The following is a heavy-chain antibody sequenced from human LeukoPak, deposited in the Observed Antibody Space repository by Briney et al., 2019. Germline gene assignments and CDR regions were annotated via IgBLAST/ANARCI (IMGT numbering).Heavy chain of an antibody. J-gene: IGHJ4*02. CDR3: AKDRHPARTDGYYFDY. CDR2: ISYDANNK. Sequence: PGRSLRLSCAASAFTFRTYGMHWVRQAPGKGPEWVAVISYDANNKYYADSVKGRFTISRDNSKNTLYLQMNSLRAEDTAVYYCAKDRHPARTDGYYFDYWGQGTLVTVSS. D-gene: IGHD1-14*01. CDR1: AFTFRTYG. V-gene: IGHV3-30*18.